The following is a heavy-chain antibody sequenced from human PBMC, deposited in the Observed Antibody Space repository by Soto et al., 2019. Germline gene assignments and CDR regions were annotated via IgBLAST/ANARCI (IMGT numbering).Heavy chain of an antibody. V-gene: IGHV2-5*02. J-gene: IGHJ4*02. CDR2: IYWDDDK. CDR1: GFSLSTSGVG. CDR3: AHRRGVSYFFDY. Sequence: QITLKESGPTLVKPTQTLTLTCTFSGFSLSTSGVGVGWIRQHPGKALEWLALIYWDDDKRYRPSLKSRLTITKGTSKNLVVLTMTILDPVDTATYFRAHRRGVSYFFDYWGQGTLVTVSS. D-gene: IGHD1-26*01.